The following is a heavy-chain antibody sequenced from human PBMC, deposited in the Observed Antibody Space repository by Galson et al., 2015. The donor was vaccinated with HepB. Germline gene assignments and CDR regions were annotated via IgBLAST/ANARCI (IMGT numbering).Heavy chain of an antibody. D-gene: IGHD3-3*01. CDR1: GFTFSSYS. CDR2: ISVSGGST. V-gene: IGHV3-23*01. Sequence: SLRLSCAASGFTFSSYSMSWVRQAPGKGLEWVSAISVSGGSTYYADSVKGRFTISRDNSKNTLHLQMHSLRAEDTAVYYCAKEEPLRPILDYWGQGTLVTVSS. CDR3: AKEEPLRPILDY. J-gene: IGHJ4*02.